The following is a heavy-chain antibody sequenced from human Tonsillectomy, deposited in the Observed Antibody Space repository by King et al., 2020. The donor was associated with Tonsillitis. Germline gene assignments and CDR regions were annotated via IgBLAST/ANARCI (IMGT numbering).Heavy chain of an antibody. CDR3: AKVSFYFYDSSGYSSYFDY. Sequence: DVQLVESGGGLVQPGGSLRLSCAASGFSFSTYAMSWVRQAPGKGLEWVSTVSGSDGSTYYADSMKGRFTISRDNSKNTLYLQMNSLRAEATAVYYCAKVSFYFYDSSGYSSYFDYWGQGALVTVSS. V-gene: IGHV3-23*04. J-gene: IGHJ4*02. CDR2: VSGSDGST. CDR1: GFSFSTYA. D-gene: IGHD3-22*01.